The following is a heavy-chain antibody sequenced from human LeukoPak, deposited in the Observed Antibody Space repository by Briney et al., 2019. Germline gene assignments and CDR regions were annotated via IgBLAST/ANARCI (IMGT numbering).Heavy chain of an antibody. CDR2: ISYDGSNK. CDR1: GFTFSSYW. J-gene: IGHJ4*02. V-gene: IGHV3-30-3*01. Sequence: PGGSLRLSCAASGFTFSSYWMHWVRQAPGKGLEWVAVISYDGSNKYYADSVKGRFTISRDNSKNTLYLQMNSLRAEDTAVYYCARGGYSYVRVPFDYWGQGTLVTVSS. D-gene: IGHD5-18*01. CDR3: ARGGYSYVRVPFDY.